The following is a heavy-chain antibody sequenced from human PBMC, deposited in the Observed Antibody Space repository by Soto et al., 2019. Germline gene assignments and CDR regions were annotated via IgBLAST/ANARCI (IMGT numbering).Heavy chain of an antibody. V-gene: IGHV1-18*01. CDR1: GYTFTSYG. Sequence: VKVSCEASGYTFTSYGISWVRQAPGQGLEWMGWISAYNGNTNYAQKLQGRVTMTTDTSTSTAYMELRSLRSDDTAVYYCARDPGYCTNGVCFRGRYFDYWGQGTLVTVSS. CDR2: ISAYNGNT. CDR3: ARDPGYCTNGVCFRGRYFDY. D-gene: IGHD2-8*01. J-gene: IGHJ4*02.